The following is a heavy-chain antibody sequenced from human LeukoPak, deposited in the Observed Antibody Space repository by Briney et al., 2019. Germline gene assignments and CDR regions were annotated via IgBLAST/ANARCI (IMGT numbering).Heavy chain of an antibody. Sequence: GGSLRLSCAASGFTFSDHHMSWIRQTPGKGLEWVSSITKDDTIIYSAHSVQGRFTISRDNAKNSLYLQMNSLRAEDTAVYYCARFSYDFWSAFDCWGQGALVTVSS. CDR3: ARFSYDFWSAFDC. CDR2: ITKDDTII. CDR1: GFTFSDHH. V-gene: IGHV3-11*01. D-gene: IGHD3-3*01. J-gene: IGHJ4*02.